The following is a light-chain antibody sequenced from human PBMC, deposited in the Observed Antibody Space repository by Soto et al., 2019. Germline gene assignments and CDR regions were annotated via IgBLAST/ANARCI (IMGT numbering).Light chain of an antibody. J-gene: IGKJ5*01. V-gene: IGKV1-12*01. Sequence: DLQMTQSPSSVSASVGDRVTITCRASQGISSLLAWYQQKPGKAPKLLIYAASSLQTGVPSRFSGSASGTDFTLTISSLQAEDFATYYCQQADSLPLTFGQGTRLEIK. CDR1: QGISSL. CDR2: AAS. CDR3: QQADSLPLT.